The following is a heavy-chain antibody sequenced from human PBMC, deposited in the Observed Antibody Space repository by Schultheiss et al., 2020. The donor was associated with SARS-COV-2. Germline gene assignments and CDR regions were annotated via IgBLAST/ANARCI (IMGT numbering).Heavy chain of an antibody. J-gene: IGHJ6*02. D-gene: IGHD2-2*01. CDR3: ARDNRPKPDQLLPYYYYGMDV. CDR2: IYYSGST. CDR1: GGSFSGYY. Sequence: SETLSLTCAVCGGSFSGYYWSWIRQPPGKGLEWIGYIYYSGSTYYNPSLKSRVTISVDTSKNQFSLKVSSVTAADTAVYYCARDNRPKPDQLLPYYYYGMDVWGQGTTVTVSS. V-gene: IGHV4-59*12.